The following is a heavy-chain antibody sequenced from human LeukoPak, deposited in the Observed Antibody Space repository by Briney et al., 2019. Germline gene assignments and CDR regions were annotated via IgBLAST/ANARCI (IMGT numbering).Heavy chain of an antibody. Sequence: ASVKVSCKVSGYTLTELSMHWVRQAPGKGLEWMGGFDPEDGETIYAQKLQGRVTMTTDTSTSTAYMELRSLRSDDTAVYYCAREGRYYYYYMDVWGKGTTVTVSS. CDR1: GYTLTELS. V-gene: IGHV1-24*01. CDR2: FDPEDGET. J-gene: IGHJ6*03. CDR3: AREGRYYYYYMDV.